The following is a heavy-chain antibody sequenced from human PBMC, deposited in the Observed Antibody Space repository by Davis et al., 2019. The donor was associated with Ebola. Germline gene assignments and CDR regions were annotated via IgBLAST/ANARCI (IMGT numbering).Heavy chain of an antibody. CDR1: GGSISSGGSS. V-gene: IGHV4-30-4*07. CDR2: IFYSGST. D-gene: IGHD3-9*01. J-gene: IGHJ6*04. Sequence: MPSETLSLTCAVSGGSISSGGSSWSWIRQPPGKGLEWIGFIFYSGSTYYNPSLKSRVTMSVDTSKNQFSLKLSSVTAADTAVYYCVSFSNSGVLRYFDHTLGGMDVWGKGTTVTVSS. CDR3: VSFSNSGVLRYFDHTLGGMDV.